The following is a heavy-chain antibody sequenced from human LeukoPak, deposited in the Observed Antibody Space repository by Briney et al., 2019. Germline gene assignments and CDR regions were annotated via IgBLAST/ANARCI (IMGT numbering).Heavy chain of an antibody. CDR2: IYTSGST. CDR3: ARNGGYSLAD. Sequence: ASETLSLTCTVSGGSISSGSYYWSWIRQPAGKGLEWIGRIYTSGSTNYNPSLKSRVTISVDTSKNQFSLNLNSVTAADTAVYYCARNGGYSLADWGQGTLVTVSS. CDR1: GGSISSGSYY. J-gene: IGHJ4*02. D-gene: IGHD6-13*01. V-gene: IGHV4-61*02.